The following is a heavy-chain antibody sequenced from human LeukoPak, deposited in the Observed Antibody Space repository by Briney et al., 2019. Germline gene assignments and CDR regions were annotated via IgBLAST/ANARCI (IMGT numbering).Heavy chain of an antibody. V-gene: IGHV3-23*01. D-gene: IGHD6-13*01. CDR3: AKVGGVIAAAGNFDY. J-gene: IGHJ4*02. Sequence: GGFLRLSCAASGFTFSGYAMSWVRQAPGKGLEWVSAISGSGGSTYYADSVKGRFTISRDNSKNTLYLQMNSLRAEDTAVYYCAKVGGVIAAAGNFDYWGQGTLVTVSS. CDR1: GFTFSGYA. CDR2: ISGSGGST.